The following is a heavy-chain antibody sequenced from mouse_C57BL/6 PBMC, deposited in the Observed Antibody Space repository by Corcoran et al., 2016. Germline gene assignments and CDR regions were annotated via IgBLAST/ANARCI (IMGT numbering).Heavy chain of an antibody. CDR3: ARFGSSYWNLDI. J-gene: IGHJ1*03. D-gene: IGHD1-1*01. V-gene: IGHV1-66*01. CDR2: IYPGSGNT. CDR1: GYSFTSYY. Sequence: QVQLQQSGPELVKPGASVKISCKASGYSFTSYYIHWVKQRPGQGLEWIGGIYPGSGNTKYKEKFKGKATLTADTSASTAYMELSSLKSGDSAVYYCARFGSSYWNLDIWCTGTAVTGSS.